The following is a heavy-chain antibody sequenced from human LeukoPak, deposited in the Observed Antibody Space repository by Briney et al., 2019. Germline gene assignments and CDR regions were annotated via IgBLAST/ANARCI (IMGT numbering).Heavy chain of an antibody. CDR2: INHSGST. D-gene: IGHD6-13*01. CDR1: GFTFSSYW. J-gene: IGHJ4*02. CDR3: ARVKKTGCNSSWCYIDY. V-gene: IGHV4-34*01. Sequence: GSLRLSCAASGFTFSSYWMSWIRQPPGKGLEWIGEINHSGSTNYNPSLKSRVTISVDTSKNQFSLKLSSVTAADTAVYYCARVKKTGCNSSWCYIDYWGQGTLVTVSS.